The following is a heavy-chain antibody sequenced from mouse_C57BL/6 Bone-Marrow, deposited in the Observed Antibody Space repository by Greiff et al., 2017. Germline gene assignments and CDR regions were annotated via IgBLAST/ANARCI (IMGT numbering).Heavy chain of an antibody. D-gene: IGHD1-1*01. CDR1: GFTFSSYA. J-gene: IGHJ2*01. CDR2: ISDGGSYT. CDR3: ARGTVQDY. V-gene: IGHV5-4*03. Sequence: EVKVVESGGGLVKPGGSLKLSCAASGFTFSSYAMSWVRQTPEKRLEWVATISDGGSYTYYPDNVKGRFTISRDNAKNNLYLQMSHLKSEDTAMYYCARGTVQDYWGQGTTLTVSS.